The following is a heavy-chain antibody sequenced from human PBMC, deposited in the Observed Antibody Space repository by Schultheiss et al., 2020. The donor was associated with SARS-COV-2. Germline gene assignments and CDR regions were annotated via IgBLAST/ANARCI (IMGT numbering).Heavy chain of an antibody. Sequence: SETLSLTCAVYGGSFSGYSWSWIRQPPGKGLEWIGEMNHSGSTNYNPSLKSRVTISVDTSKNQFSLKLSSVTAADTAVHYCARGGWYYYYGMDVWGQGTTVTVSS. CDR3: ARGGWYYYYGMDV. CDR2: MNHSGST. V-gene: IGHV4-34*01. J-gene: IGHJ6*02. CDR1: GGSFSGYS. D-gene: IGHD6-19*01.